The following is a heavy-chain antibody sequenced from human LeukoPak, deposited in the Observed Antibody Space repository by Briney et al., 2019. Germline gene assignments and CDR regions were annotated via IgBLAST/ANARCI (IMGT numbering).Heavy chain of an antibody. CDR3: ARHRAGYSSSWSWFDP. D-gene: IGHD6-13*01. CDR2: IYPGDSDT. J-gene: IGHJ5*02. Sequence: GESLQISCKGSGYSFTNYWIGWVRQMPGKGLEWMGIIYPGDSDTKYSSSFQGQVTISADKSINTAYLQWSSLKASDTAMYYCARHRAGYSSSWSWFDPWGQGTLVTVSS. CDR1: GYSFTNYW. V-gene: IGHV5-51*01.